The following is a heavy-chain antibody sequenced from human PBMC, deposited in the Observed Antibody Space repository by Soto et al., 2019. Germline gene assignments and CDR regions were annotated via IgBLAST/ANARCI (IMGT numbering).Heavy chain of an antibody. D-gene: IGHD3-10*01. Sequence: PGGSLRLSCAASGFTFSDYYMSWIRQAPGKGLEWVSYISSSGSTIYYADSVKGRFTISRDNAKNSLYLQMNSLRAEDTAVYYCARGWVYYGSGSYQPGYRNWFEPWGQGTLVTVSS. CDR2: ISSSGSTI. J-gene: IGHJ5*02. CDR3: ARGWVYYGSGSYQPGYRNWFEP. V-gene: IGHV3-11*01. CDR1: GFTFSDYY.